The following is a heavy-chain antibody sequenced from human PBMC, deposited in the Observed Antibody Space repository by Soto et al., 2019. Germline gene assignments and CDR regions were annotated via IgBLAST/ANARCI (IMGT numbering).Heavy chain of an antibody. CDR1: GFTFSSYA. D-gene: IGHD3-9*01. Sequence: PGGSLRLSCAASGFTFSSYAMSWVRQAPGKGLEWVSAISGSGGSTYYADSVKGRFTISRDNSKNTLYLQMNSLRAEDTAVCYCARPYYDILTGYLGDDNWFDPWGQGTLVTVSS. CDR3: ARPYYDILTGYLGDDNWFDP. CDR2: ISGSGGST. J-gene: IGHJ5*02. V-gene: IGHV3-23*01.